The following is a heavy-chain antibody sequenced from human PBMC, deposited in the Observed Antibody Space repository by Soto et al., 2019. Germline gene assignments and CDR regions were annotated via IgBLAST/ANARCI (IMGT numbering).Heavy chain of an antibody. J-gene: IGHJ4*02. V-gene: IGHV4-30-4*01. Sequence: SETLSLTCTVSGGSISSYTYYWSWIRQPPGKGLEWIGYIYYTGGTYYNPSLESRITISLDTSKNQFSLRPSSVTAADTAVYYCARTGYCSRVTCYTYFLDYWGQGTLVTVSS. CDR3: ARTGYCSRVTCYTYFLDY. CDR2: IYYTGGT. D-gene: IGHD2-15*01. CDR1: GGSISSYTYY.